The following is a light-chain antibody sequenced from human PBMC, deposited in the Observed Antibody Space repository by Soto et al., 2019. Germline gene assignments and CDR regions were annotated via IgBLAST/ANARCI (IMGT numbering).Light chain of an antibody. J-gene: IGKJ1*01. Sequence: NVFTQSPRTLSLSPGERAPPSLRASQSVSSYLAWYQQKPGQAPRLLIYGASGRATGIPDRFSGSGSGTDFTLTISRLEPEDFAVYYCQQYGSSLSTFGQGTKV. V-gene: IGKV3-20*01. CDR1: QSVSSY. CDR3: QQYGSSLST. CDR2: GAS.